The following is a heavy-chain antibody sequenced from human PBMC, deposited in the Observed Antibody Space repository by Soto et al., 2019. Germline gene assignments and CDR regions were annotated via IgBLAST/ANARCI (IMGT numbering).Heavy chain of an antibody. CDR3: ARAIVVKIGGMHX. CDR1: SGSVSSYH. CDR2: IYYSGST. D-gene: IGHD5-12*01. J-gene: IGHJ6*02. Sequence: KSSETLSLTFTVSSGSVSSYHWNWIRQPPGKGLEWILYIYYSGSTFFNQSLKSRVTISKETSRNQFSLRLNSVTAADTAVYYCARAIVVKIGGMHXWGQGTTLTVS. V-gene: IGHV4-59*08.